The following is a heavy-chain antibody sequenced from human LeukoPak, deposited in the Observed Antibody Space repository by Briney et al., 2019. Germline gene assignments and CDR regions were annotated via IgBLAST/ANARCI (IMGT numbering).Heavy chain of an antibody. D-gene: IGHD2-2*01. CDR1: GGSISSHY. CDR3: ARHSAHASTNDAFDI. CDR2: MYHSGST. V-gene: IGHV4-59*11. J-gene: IGHJ3*02. Sequence: SETLSLTCTVSGGSISSHYWSWIRQPPGKGLEWIGYMYHSGSTNYNPSLKSRVTISVDTSKNQFSLKLSSVTAADTAVYYCARHSAHASTNDAFDIWGQGTMVTVSS.